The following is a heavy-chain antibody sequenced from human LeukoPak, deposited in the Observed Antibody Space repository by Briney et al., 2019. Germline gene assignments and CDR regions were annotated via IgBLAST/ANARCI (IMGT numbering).Heavy chain of an antibody. J-gene: IGHJ4*02. Sequence: GGSLRLSCVLSGLTFSDAWMSWVRQAPGKGLEWVGRIRNDRITDYAAPVQGRFSISRDNSKNTFYLQMNSLRTEDTGMYFRTWMATIFTVDHWGQGTLVTVSS. V-gene: IGHV3-15*01. CDR3: TWMATIFTVDH. CDR1: GLTFSDAW. CDR2: IRNDRIT. D-gene: IGHD5-12*01.